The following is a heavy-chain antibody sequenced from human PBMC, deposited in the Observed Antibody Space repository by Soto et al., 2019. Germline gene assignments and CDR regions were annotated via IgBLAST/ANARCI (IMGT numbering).Heavy chain of an antibody. CDR2: LNSDGSST. CDR3: AREGIGMAVYY. Sequence: GSLRLSCAASGFTFSTYWMHWVRQAPGKGLVWVSRLNSDGSSTTYADSVKGRFTISRDNAKNTLYLQMNSLRAEDSAVYYCAREGIGMAVYYWGQGTLVTVSS. J-gene: IGHJ4*02. V-gene: IGHV3-74*01. CDR1: GFTFSTYW. D-gene: IGHD6-19*01.